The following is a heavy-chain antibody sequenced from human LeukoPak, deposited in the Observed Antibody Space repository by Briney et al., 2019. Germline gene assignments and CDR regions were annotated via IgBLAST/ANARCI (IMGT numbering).Heavy chain of an antibody. CDR1: GYTLTELS. J-gene: IGHJ6*03. V-gene: IGHV1-24*01. D-gene: IGHD4-23*01. CDR3: RVTRSYYYYMDV. Sequence: ASVKVSCKVSGYTLTELSMHWVRQAPGKGLEWMGGFDPEDGETIYAQKFQGRVTMTEDTSTDTAYMELSSLRSEDTAVYYCRVTRSYYYYMDVWGKGTTVTVSS. CDR2: FDPEDGET.